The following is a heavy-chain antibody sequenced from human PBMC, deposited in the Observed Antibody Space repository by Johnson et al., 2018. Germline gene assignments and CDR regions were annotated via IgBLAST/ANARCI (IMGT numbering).Heavy chain of an antibody. CDR1: GFTFSSYA. Sequence: EVQLVESGEGLVQPGGSLRLSCAASGFTFSSYAMHWVRQAPGKGLEYVSAISSNGGSTYYADSVKGRFTISRDNSKNTLYLQMGSLRAEDMAVYYCARGAYSSGWYTAFDIWGQGTMVTVSS. J-gene: IGHJ3*02. V-gene: IGHV3-64*02. CDR3: ARGAYSSGWYTAFDI. D-gene: IGHD6-19*01. CDR2: ISSNGGST.